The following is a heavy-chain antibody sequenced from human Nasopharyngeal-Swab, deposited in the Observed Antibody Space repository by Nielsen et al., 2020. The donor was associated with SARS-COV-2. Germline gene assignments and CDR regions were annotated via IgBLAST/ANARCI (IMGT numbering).Heavy chain of an antibody. Sequence: GEPLKISCAASAFTFSGYWLNWVRQAQGKGLEWVASLQQDRSEKYYVDSVKGRFTISRDNATHSLHLQMNSLRVEDTAVYYCARVPGGYDSSGYYFDQWGQGTLVTVSS. D-gene: IGHD3-22*01. CDR2: LQQDRSEK. CDR3: ARVPGGYDSSGYYFDQ. J-gene: IGHJ4*02. CDR1: AFTFSGYW. V-gene: IGHV3-7*01.